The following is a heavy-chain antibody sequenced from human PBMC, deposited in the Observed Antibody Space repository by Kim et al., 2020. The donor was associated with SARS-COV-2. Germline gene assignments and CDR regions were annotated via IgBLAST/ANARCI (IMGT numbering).Heavy chain of an antibody. CDR2: ISSSSSYI. Sequence: GGSLRLSCAASGFTFSSYSMNWVRQAPGKGLEWVSSISSSSSYIYYADSVKGRFTISRDNAKNSLYLQMNSLRAEDTAAYYCAREGAYCSSTSCSKYYYYYYMDVWGKGTTVTVSS. J-gene: IGHJ6*03. V-gene: IGHV3-21*01. CDR1: GFTFSSYS. CDR3: AREGAYCSSTSCSKYYYYYYMDV. D-gene: IGHD2-2*01.